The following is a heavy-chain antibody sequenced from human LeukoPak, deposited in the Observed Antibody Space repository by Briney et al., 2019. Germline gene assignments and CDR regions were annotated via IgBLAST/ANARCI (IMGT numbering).Heavy chain of an antibody. Sequence: SETLSLTCTVSGASISSYYWSWIRQPPGKGLKWIGYIYYTGNTDYNPSLKSRVTISVDTSKNQFSLKLSSVTAADTAVYYCVKGGGNFDYWGQGTLVTVSS. D-gene: IGHD3-16*01. CDR3: VKGGGNFDY. CDR2: IYYTGNT. V-gene: IGHV4-59*08. J-gene: IGHJ4*02. CDR1: GASISSYY.